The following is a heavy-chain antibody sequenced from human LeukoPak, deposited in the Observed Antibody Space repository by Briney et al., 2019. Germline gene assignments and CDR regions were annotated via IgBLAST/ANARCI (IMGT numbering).Heavy chain of an antibody. V-gene: IGHV4-38-2*02. CDR3: AKSNGYGLVDI. Sequence: SETLSLTCTVSGYSISSGYYWGWIRQPPGQGLEWIGSIYHGGSTYYNPSLKSRVTISVDTSKNQFSLKLNSVTAADTAVYYCAKSNGYGLVDIWGQGTMVTVSS. CDR2: IYHGGST. D-gene: IGHD3-10*01. CDR1: GYSISSGYY. J-gene: IGHJ3*02.